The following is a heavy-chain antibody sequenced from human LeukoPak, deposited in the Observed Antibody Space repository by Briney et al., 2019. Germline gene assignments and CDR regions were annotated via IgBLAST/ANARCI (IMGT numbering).Heavy chain of an antibody. Sequence: GGSLRLSCAASGFTFSSYWMSWVRQAPGKGLEWVANIKQDGSEKYYVDSVKGRFTISRDNAKNSLYLQMNSLRAEDTAVYYCARGGSGSYLTPFDPWGQGTLVTVSS. J-gene: IGHJ5*02. CDR2: IKQDGSEK. V-gene: IGHV3-7*04. CDR3: ARGGSGSYLTPFDP. D-gene: IGHD3-10*01. CDR1: GFTFSSYW.